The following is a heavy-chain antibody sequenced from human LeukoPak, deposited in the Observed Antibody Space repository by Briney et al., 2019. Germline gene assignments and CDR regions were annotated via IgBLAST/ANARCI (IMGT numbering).Heavy chain of an antibody. D-gene: IGHD2-21*02. CDR3: ASSPTYCGGDCYSFDY. Sequence: ASVKVSCKASGYTFTGYYMHWVRPAPGQGLEWMGRLNPNSGGTNYAQKFQGRVTMTRDTSISTAYMELSRLRSDDTAVYYCASSPTYCGGDCYSFDYWGQGTLVTVSS. CDR2: LNPNSGGT. V-gene: IGHV1-2*06. CDR1: GYTFTGYY. J-gene: IGHJ4*02.